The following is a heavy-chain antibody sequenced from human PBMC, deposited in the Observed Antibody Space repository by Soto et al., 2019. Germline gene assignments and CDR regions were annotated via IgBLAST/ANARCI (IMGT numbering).Heavy chain of an antibody. Sequence: EVQLLESGGGLVQPGGSLRLSCAASGFTFSSYAMSWVRQAPGKGLEWVSDISGSGGTAHYAEPVKGRFAISRDNSKNTLYLQMNSLRVEDTAIYYCAKGPVASATAGGFDLWGRGTLVSVSS. D-gene: IGHD6-13*01. CDR1: GFTFSSYA. V-gene: IGHV3-23*01. J-gene: IGHJ2*01. CDR2: ISGSGGTA. CDR3: AKGPVASATAGGFDL.